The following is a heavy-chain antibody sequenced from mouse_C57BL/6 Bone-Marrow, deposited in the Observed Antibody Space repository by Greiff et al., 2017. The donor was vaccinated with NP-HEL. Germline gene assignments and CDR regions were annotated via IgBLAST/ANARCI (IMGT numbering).Heavy chain of an antibody. J-gene: IGHJ2*01. V-gene: IGHV1-53*01. CDR3: ASCLGYSFDY. D-gene: IGHD2-14*01. CDR1: GFTFTSSW. Sequence: QVQLLQSVAELVRPGASVKLSCTASGFTFTSSWMHWVKQRPGQGLEWIGKIDPGNGSTKYDAKFKGKATITVDTSSSTAYLQLSSLTSEDAAVYYCASCLGYSFDYWGQGTTLTVSS. CDR2: IDPGNGST.